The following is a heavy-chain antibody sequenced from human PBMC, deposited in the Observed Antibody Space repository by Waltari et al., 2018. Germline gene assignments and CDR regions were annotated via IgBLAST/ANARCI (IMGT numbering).Heavy chain of an antibody. V-gene: IGHV3-23*01. CDR1: GFTFSSYP. Sequence: EVQLLESGGGLVQPGGSLRLSCAASGFTFSSYPLCWVRQAPGKGLEWVSAISGSGGSTYYADSVKGRFTISRDNSKNTLYLQMNSLRAEDTAVYYCAKNVAAMDAFDYWGQGTLVTVSS. CDR3: AKNVAAMDAFDY. CDR2: ISGSGGST. D-gene: IGHD5-18*01. J-gene: IGHJ4*02.